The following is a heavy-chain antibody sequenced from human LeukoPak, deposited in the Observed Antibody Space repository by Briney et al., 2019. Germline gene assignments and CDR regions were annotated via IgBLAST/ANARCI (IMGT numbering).Heavy chain of an antibody. CDR3: ARELDCSGGSCSFFDY. Sequence: GESLKISCAAPGFPFSSYAMHWVRQAPGKGLEWVAVISYDGSNKYYADSVKGRFTISRDNSKNTLYLQMNSLRAEDTAVYYCARELDCSGGSCSFFDYWGQGTLVTVSS. J-gene: IGHJ4*02. V-gene: IGHV3-30*04. CDR2: ISYDGSNK. CDR1: GFPFSSYA. D-gene: IGHD2-15*01.